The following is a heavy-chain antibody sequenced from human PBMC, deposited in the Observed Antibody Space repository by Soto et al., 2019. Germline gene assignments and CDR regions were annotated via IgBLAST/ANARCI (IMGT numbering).Heavy chain of an antibody. CDR3: AKDRGPYCSGGICYPPSWFDP. Sequence: VGSLRLSCVGSGFTFGNYAMSWVRQAPGKGLEWVSSITGIDGRTYYADSVKGRLTISRDNPKNTLYLQMNNLRAEDTAMFYCAKDRGPYCSGGICYPPSWFDPWGQGTQVTVSS. CDR1: GFTFGNYA. CDR2: ITGIDGRT. V-gene: IGHV3-23*01. D-gene: IGHD2-15*01. J-gene: IGHJ5*02.